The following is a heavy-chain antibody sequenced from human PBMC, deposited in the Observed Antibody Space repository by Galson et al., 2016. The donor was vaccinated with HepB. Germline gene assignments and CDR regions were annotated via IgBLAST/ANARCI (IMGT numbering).Heavy chain of an antibody. V-gene: IGHV3-74*01. CDR3: ARLWVGDAATSRLDF. CDR1: GFSFSNYW. J-gene: IGHJ4*02. Sequence: SLRLSCAASGFSFSNYWMHWVRQAPGKGLMWVSRITPDGSGSNLADSVKGRFTISRDNAKRMVYLQMNSLRAEDTAVYYCARLWVGDAATSRLDFWGQGTLVTVSS. D-gene: IGHD2-15*01. CDR2: ITPDGSGS.